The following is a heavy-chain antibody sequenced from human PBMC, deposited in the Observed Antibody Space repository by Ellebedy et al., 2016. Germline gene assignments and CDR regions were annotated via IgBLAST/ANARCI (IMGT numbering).Heavy chain of an antibody. Sequence: SGPTLVKPTQTLTLTCTFSGFSLTTSTVVVGWVRQPPGGAPEWLAFIYGHDDKRYSPSLRNRLTITKDSSNNQVVLTLTTMDTVDTATYYCVHRTTVTSFDCWGQGTLVTVSS. J-gene: IGHJ4*02. CDR2: IYGHDDK. V-gene: IGHV2-5*01. CDR1: GFSLTTSTVV. D-gene: IGHD4-17*01. CDR3: VHRTTVTSFDC.